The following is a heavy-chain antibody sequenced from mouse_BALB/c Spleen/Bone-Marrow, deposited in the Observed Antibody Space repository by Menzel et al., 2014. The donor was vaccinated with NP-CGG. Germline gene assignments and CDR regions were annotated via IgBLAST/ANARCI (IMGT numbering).Heavy chain of an antibody. J-gene: IGHJ3*01. CDR2: IDPANGDT. CDR1: GFNIKDTY. V-gene: IGHV14-3*02. Sequence: VQLQQPGAELVKPGASVKLSCTASGFNIKDTYMHWVKQRPEQGLEWIGRIDPANGDTKYDPKFQGKATITADTSSNTAYLQLSSLTSEDTAVYYCARRDDGYYTYWGQGTLVTVSA. CDR3: ARRDDGYYTY. D-gene: IGHD2-3*01.